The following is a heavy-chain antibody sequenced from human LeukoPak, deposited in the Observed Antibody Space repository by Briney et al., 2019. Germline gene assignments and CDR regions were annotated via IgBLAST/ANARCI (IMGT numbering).Heavy chain of an antibody. Sequence: SETLSLTCTVSGGSISSYYWSWIRQPPGKGLEGIGYIYYSGSTNYNPSLKSRFTISVDTSKNQFSLKLSSVTAADTAVYYCARLRGYSGYDSRYFDYWGQGTLVTVSS. CDR1: GGSISSYY. CDR2: IYYSGST. CDR3: ARLRGYSGYDSRYFDY. D-gene: IGHD5-12*01. V-gene: IGHV4-59*08. J-gene: IGHJ4*02.